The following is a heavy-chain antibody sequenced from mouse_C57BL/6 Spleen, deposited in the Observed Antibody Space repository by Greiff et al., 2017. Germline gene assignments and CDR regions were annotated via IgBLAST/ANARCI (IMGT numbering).Heavy chain of an antibody. CDR1: GFTFTDYY. D-gene: IGHD1-1*01. V-gene: IGHV7-3*01. Sequence: EVKVVESGGGLVQPGGSLSLSCAASGFTFTDYYMSWVRQPPGKALEWLGIIRNKANGYHNEYSASVKGRFTISRDNSQSIPYLHMNALRAEDRATYYCARWDYGTRGAYWGQGTLVTVSA. CDR2: IRNKANGYHN. CDR3: ARWDYGTRGAY. J-gene: IGHJ3*01.